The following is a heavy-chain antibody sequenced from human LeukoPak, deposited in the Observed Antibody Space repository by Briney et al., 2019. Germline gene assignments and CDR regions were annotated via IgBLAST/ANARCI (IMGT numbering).Heavy chain of an antibody. J-gene: IGHJ4*02. V-gene: IGHV5-51*01. CDR3: ARHQTPGKPWYLNTEGFRFDS. CDR1: GYSFTDYW. D-gene: IGHD6-13*01. CDR2: ILPGDSDSNI. Sequence: GESLKISCKGSGYSFTDYWIAWVRQMPGQGLEWMAVILPGDSDSNIRYRPSFQGHVTVSAERSITTAYLHWTTLQASDTAMYYCARHQTPGKPWYLNTEGFRFDSWGQGTLVTVSS.